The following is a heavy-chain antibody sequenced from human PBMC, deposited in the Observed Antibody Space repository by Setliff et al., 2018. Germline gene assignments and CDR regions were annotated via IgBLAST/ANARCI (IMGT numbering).Heavy chain of an antibody. D-gene: IGHD1-7*01. V-gene: IGHV3-23*01. Sequence: GGSLRLSCAASGFTFSSYAMTWVRQAPGKGLEWVSGISGSGGATYYATSVKGRFSISRDNSKNTLSLQMNSLRAEDTAIYYCAKYPSNSVYNYFDPWGQGTLVTVSS. CDR3: AKYPSNSVYNYFDP. J-gene: IGHJ5*02. CDR2: ISGSGGAT. CDR1: GFTFSSYA.